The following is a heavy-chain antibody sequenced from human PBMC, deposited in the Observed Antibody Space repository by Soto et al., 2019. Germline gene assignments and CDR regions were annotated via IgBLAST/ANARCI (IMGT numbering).Heavy chain of an antibody. Sequence: QVQLQGSGPGLVKPSENLSLTCTVSGGSITSYYWSWIRQSPGKGLEWIGYIHYSENIKYNPSLTSRVTISLDTSKNQFSLKLTSMTAADTAVYYCAAEGGSKTFWGQGILVTVSS. CDR1: GGSITSYY. CDR2: IHYSENI. D-gene: IGHD3-16*01. J-gene: IGHJ4*02. V-gene: IGHV4-59*01. CDR3: AAEGGSKTF.